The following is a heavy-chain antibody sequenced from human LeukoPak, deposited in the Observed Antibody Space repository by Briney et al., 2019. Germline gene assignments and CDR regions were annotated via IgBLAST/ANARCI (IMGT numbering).Heavy chain of an antibody. Sequence: PSETLSLTCTVSGGSISSYWNWIRQPPGKGLEWIGYIHDSGYTGYNPSLKSRVTISLDTSKNQLSLTLTSVTAADTALYYCARGSGTRYHSFDFWGQGTLVTVSS. CDR2: IHDSGYT. CDR1: GGSISSY. J-gene: IGHJ4*02. D-gene: IGHD2-15*01. V-gene: IGHV4-59*01. CDR3: ARGSGTRYHSFDF.